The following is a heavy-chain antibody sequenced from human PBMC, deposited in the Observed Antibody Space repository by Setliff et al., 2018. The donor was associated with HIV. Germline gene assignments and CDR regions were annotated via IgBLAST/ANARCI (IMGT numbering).Heavy chain of an antibody. J-gene: IGHJ4*02. D-gene: IGHD2-15*01. V-gene: IGHV3-30-3*01. CDR2: ISYDGNNQ. CDR1: GFNFGSYA. Sequence: GGSLRLSCAVSGFNFGSYAIHWVRLAPGQGPQWVALISYDGNNQWYADSVKGRFTISRDNSKNTLHLELNNLRPEDTAVYYCARLGSHCKNAFCLPYWGQGTLVTVSS. CDR3: ARLGSHCKNAFCLPY.